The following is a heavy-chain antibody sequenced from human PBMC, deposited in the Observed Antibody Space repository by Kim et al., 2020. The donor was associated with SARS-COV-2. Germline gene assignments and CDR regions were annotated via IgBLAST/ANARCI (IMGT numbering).Heavy chain of an antibody. D-gene: IGHD3-10*01. CDR2: IYYSGST. Sequence: SETLSLTCTVSGGSISSSSYYWGWIRQPPGKGLEWIGSIYYSGSTYYNPSLKSRVTISVDTSKNQFSLKLSSVTAADTAVYYCARQVSYYGSGRPIDYWG. CDR1: GGSISSSSYY. V-gene: IGHV4-39*01. CDR3: ARQVSYYGSGRPIDY. J-gene: IGHJ4*01.